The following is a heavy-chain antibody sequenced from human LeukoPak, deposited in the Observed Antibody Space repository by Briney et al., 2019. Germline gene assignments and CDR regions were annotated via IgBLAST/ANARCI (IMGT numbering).Heavy chain of an antibody. CDR2: INHSGST. CDR3: ARLASHSGYSGYDPGS. J-gene: IGHJ4*02. D-gene: IGHD5-12*01. Sequence: SSETLSLTCAVYGGSFSGYYWSWIRQPPGKGLEWIGEINHSGSTNYNPSLKSRVTISVDTSKNQFSLKLSSVTAADTAVYHCARLASHSGYSGYDPGSWGQGTLVTVSS. CDR1: GGSFSGYY. V-gene: IGHV4-34*01.